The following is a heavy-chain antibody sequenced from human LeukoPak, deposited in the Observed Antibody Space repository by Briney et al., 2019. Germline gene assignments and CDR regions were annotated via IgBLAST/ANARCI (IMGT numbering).Heavy chain of an antibody. D-gene: IGHD2-8*01. CDR1: GFSLSSRGMR. CDR2: IEWDDDK. CDR3: ARLPGVLGDAFDI. Sequence: SGPALLKPTQTLTLTCTFSGFSLSSRGMRVSWIRQPPGKALEWLARIEWDDDKFYSTSLKTRLTISKDTSKKQVVLTTTNMAPVDTATYYCARLPGVLGDAFDIWGQGTMVTVSS. J-gene: IGHJ3*02. V-gene: IGHV2-70*04.